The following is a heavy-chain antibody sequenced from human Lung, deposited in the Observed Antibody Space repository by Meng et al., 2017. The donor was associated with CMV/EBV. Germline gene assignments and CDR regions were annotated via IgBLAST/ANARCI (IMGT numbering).Heavy chain of an antibody. V-gene: IGHV1-18*01. CDR3: ASKVEPYYYDRSGYLN. Sequence: ASVXVSCKASGDTFTSYGFTWVRQAPGQGLEWVGWISAYNDNTNYAQRLQGRVSMTTDTTTSTAYMELRSLRSDDTAVYYCASKVEPYYYDRSGYLNWGQGXLVTVSS. CDR2: ISAYNDNT. CDR1: GDTFTSYG. D-gene: IGHD3-22*01. J-gene: IGHJ4*02.